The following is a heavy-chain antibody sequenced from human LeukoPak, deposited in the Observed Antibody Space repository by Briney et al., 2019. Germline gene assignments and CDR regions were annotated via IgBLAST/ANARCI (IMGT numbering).Heavy chain of an antibody. CDR1: GFTFSSYA. CDR2: ISGSGGST. J-gene: IGHJ5*02. D-gene: IGHD1-26*01. V-gene: IGHV3-23*01. Sequence: GGSLRLSCAASGFTFSSYAMSWVRQAPGKGLEWVSAISGSGGSTYYADSVKGRFTISRDNSKNTLYLQMNSLRAEDTAVYYCAKDFSPRSGSYYDPWGQGTLVTVSS. CDR3: AKDFSPRSGSYYDP.